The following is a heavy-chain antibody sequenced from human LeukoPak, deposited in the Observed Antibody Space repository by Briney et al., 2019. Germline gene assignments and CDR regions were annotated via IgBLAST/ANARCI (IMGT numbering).Heavy chain of an antibody. CDR3: ARESVAGPTYYFDY. D-gene: IGHD6-19*01. Sequence: GGSLRLSCAASGFTFSSYSMNWVRQAPGKGLEWVSYISSSSSTIYYADSVKGRFTISRDNAKNSLYLQMNSLRAEDTAVYYCARESVAGPTYYFDYWGQGTLVTVSS. CDR2: ISSSSSTI. V-gene: IGHV3-48*04. CDR1: GFTFSSYS. J-gene: IGHJ4*02.